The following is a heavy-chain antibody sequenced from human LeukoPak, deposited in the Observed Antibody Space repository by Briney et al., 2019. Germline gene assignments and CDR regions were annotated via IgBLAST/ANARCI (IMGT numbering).Heavy chain of an antibody. CDR3: ATRGHYYYYYMDV. CDR2: MNPNRGNT. D-gene: IGHD3-10*01. V-gene: IGHV1-8*01. Sequence: WASVTVSCKASGYTFTSYDINWVRQAPGQGLEWMGWMNPNRGNTGYAQTFQGRVTMTRNTSISTAYMELSRLRSEDTAVYYCATRGHYYYYYMDVWGKGTTVTVSS. J-gene: IGHJ6*03. CDR1: GYTFTSYD.